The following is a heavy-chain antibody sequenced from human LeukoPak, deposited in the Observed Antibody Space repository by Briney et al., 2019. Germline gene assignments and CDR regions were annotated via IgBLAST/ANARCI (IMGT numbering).Heavy chain of an antibody. D-gene: IGHD6-19*01. Sequence: GWSLRLSCAASGFTFSTYWMHWVRQAPGKGLMWVSRIISDGSSTSYADSVKGRFTISRDNAKNTLYLQMNSLRAEDTALYYCVREPRVPLHPYSSGVFDNWGQGTLVTVSS. CDR3: VREPRVPLHPYSSGVFDN. CDR2: IISDGSST. V-gene: IGHV3-74*01. CDR1: GFTFSTYW. J-gene: IGHJ4*02.